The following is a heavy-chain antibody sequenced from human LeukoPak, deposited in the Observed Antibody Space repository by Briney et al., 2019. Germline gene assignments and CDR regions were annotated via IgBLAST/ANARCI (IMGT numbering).Heavy chain of an antibody. Sequence: GGSLRLSXAASGFTFSNYEMNWVRQAPGKGLEWVSYISSRDSIIYYADYVKGRFTISRDNAKNSLYLQMNSLRAEDTAVYYCATGGACSGGSCYGYFDYWGQGTLVTVSS. J-gene: IGHJ4*02. V-gene: IGHV3-48*03. CDR3: ATGGACSGGSCYGYFDY. D-gene: IGHD2-15*01. CDR2: ISSRDSII. CDR1: GFTFSNYE.